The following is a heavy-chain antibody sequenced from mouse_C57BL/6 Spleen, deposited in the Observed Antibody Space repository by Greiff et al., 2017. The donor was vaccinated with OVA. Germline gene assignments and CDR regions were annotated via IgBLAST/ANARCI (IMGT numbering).Heavy chain of an antibody. V-gene: IGHV1-50*01. Sequence: QVQLQQPGAELVKPGASVKLSCKASGYTFTSYWMQWVKQRPGQGLEWIGEIDPSDSYTNYNQKFKGKATLTVDTSSSTAYMQLSSLTSEDSAVYYCARWYYDYDGFAYWGQGTLVTVSA. J-gene: IGHJ3*01. D-gene: IGHD2-4*01. CDR1: GYTFTSYW. CDR3: ARWYYDYDGFAY. CDR2: IDPSDSYT.